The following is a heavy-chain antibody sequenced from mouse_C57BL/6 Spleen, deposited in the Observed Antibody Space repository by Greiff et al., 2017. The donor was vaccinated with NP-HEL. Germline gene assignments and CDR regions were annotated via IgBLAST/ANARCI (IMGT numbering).Heavy chain of an antibody. D-gene: IGHD2-1*01. V-gene: IGHV1-15*01. CDR2: IDPETGGT. CDR3: RIYDGPYYYAMDY. Sequence: QVQLQQSGAELVRPGASVTLSCKASGYTFTDYEMHWVKQTPVHGLEWIGAIDPETGGTAYNQKFKGKAILTADKSSSTSYMELRSLTSEDSAVYYCRIYDGPYYYAMDYWGQGTSVTVSS. CDR1: GYTFTDYE. J-gene: IGHJ4*01.